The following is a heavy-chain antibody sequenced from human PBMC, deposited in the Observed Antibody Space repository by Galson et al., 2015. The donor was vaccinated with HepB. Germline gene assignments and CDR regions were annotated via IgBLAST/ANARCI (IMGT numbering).Heavy chain of an antibody. J-gene: IGHJ4*02. CDR2: INPTGGST. CDR3: ARGSSGSFFDY. Sequence: QSGAEVKKPGESLKISCKGSGYTFTSYYMHWVRQAPGQGLEWMGIINPTGGSTSYTQKFQGRVTMTRDTSTGTVYMELSSLRSEDTAVYYCARGSSGSFFDYWGQGTLVTVSS. CDR1: GYTFTSYY. D-gene: IGHD6-19*01. V-gene: IGHV1-46*01.